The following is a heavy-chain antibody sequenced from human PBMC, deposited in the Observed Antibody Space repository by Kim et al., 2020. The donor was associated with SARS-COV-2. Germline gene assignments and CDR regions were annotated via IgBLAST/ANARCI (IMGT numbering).Heavy chain of an antibody. CDR2: VSSSSGSI. D-gene: IGHD3-3*01. J-gene: IGHJ4*02. V-gene: IGHV3-48*02. CDR3: ARDWSWAFDY. CDR1: GFTFTGYA. Sequence: GGSLRLSCAASGFTFTGYAMNWVRQAPGKGLEWVSHVSSSSGSIIYADSVRGRFTISRDNAKNSLYLQMNSLRDEDTAVYYCARDWSWAFDYWGQRTLVTVSS.